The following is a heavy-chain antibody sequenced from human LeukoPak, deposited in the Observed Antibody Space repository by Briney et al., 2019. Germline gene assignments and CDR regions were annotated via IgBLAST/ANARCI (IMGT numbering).Heavy chain of an antibody. J-gene: IGHJ4*02. V-gene: IGHV3-74*01. CDR3: VSFYETY. Sequence: GGSLRLSCAASGNYWMHWVRQAPGKGLVWDSHINSDGSWTSYADSVKGRFTISKDNAKNTVYLQMNNLRAEDTAVYYCVSFYETYWGRGTLVTVSS. CDR1: GNYW. CDR2: INSDGSWT. D-gene: IGHD2/OR15-2a*01.